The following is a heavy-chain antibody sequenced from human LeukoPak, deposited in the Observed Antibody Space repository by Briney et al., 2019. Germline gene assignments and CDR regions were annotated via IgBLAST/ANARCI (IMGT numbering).Heavy chain of an antibody. CDR2: IYASGST. CDR1: GGSISNYY. V-gene: IGHV4-4*07. J-gene: IGHJ4*02. Sequence: SETLSLTCTVSGGSISNYYWSWIRQPAGKGLEWIGRIYASGSTNYNPSLKSRLTMSVDTSKNQFSLKLSSVTAADTAVYYCARDTPTAMFEYWGQGTLVTVSS. CDR3: ARDTPTAMFEY. D-gene: IGHD5-18*01.